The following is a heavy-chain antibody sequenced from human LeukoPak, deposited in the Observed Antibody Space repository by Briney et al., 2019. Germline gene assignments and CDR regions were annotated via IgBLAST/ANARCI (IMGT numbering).Heavy chain of an antibody. D-gene: IGHD6-19*01. J-gene: IGHJ4*02. V-gene: IGHV3-7*01. CDR1: GFTFSSYW. Sequence: GGSLRLSCAASGFTFSSYWMSWVRQAPGKGLEWVANIKQDGSEKYYVDSVKGRFTISRDNAKNSLYLQMNSLRAEDTAVYYCARGASYSSGWYFDYWGQGTLVTVSS. CDR3: ARGASYSSGWYFDY. CDR2: IKQDGSEK.